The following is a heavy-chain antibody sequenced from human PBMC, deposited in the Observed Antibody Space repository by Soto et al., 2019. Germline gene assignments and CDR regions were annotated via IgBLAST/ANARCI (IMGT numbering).Heavy chain of an antibody. V-gene: IGHV4-34*01. CDR2: INHSGST. D-gene: IGHD6-19*01. Sequence: PSETLSLTCAVYGGSFSGYYWSWIRQPPGKGLEWIGEINHSGSTNYNPSLKSRVTISVDTSKNQFSLKLSSVTAADTAVYYCARGTSRGWALYYFDYWGQGTLVNVSS. CDR1: GGSFSGYY. J-gene: IGHJ4*02. CDR3: ARGTSRGWALYYFDY.